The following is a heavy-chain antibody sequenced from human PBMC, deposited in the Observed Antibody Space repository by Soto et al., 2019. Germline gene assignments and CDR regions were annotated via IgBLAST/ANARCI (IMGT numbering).Heavy chain of an antibody. CDR1: GGSINSGGYY. CDR2: IYNSVIT. CDR3: ARVLFGRGNWFDP. V-gene: IGHV4-31*03. D-gene: IGHD3-3*01. J-gene: IGHJ5*02. Sequence: SETLSLTCTVSGGSINSGGYYWSWIRQHPGKGLEWIGYIYNSVITYYNPSLKSRVTISLNTSENQFSLKLGSVTAADTAVYYCARVLFGRGNWFDPWGQGTLVTVSS.